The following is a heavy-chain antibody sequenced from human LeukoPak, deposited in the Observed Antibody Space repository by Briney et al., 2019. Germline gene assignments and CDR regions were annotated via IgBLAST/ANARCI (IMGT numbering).Heavy chain of an antibody. Sequence: PSETLSLTCTVSGGSISSHYWSWIRQPPGKGLEWIGYIYGSGSTNYNPSLNSRVTMSVDASKNQFSLKVSSVTAADTAVYYCARAARQLVRAPFDYWGQGTLVTVSP. J-gene: IGHJ4*02. D-gene: IGHD6-6*01. CDR1: GGSISSHY. CDR2: IYGSGST. CDR3: ARAARQLVRAPFDY. V-gene: IGHV4-59*11.